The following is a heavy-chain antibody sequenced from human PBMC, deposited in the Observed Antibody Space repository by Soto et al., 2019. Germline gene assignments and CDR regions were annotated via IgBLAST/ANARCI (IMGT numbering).Heavy chain of an antibody. V-gene: IGHV3-7*01. D-gene: IGHD2-15*01. CDR3: GRTLTAFDI. Sequence: RGSLRLSCAASGFTFSSYWMSWVRQAPGKGLEWVANIKQDGSEKYYVDSVKGRFTISRDNAKNSLYLQMNSLRAEDTAVYYFGRTLTAFDIWGQGTMVTVS. CDR1: GFTFSSYW. J-gene: IGHJ3*02. CDR2: IKQDGSEK.